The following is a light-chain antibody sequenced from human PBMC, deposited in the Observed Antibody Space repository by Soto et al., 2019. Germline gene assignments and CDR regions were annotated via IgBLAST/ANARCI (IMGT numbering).Light chain of an antibody. CDR3: QQYDSSPIT. Sequence: EIVLTQSPGTLSLSPGESATLSCRASQSVSSSYLAWYQQKPGQAPRLLIYGASSRATGIPDRFSGSGSGTDFTLTISRLEPEDFAVYYCQQYDSSPITFGRGTRLEIK. CDR2: GAS. J-gene: IGKJ5*01. CDR1: QSVSSSY. V-gene: IGKV3-20*01.